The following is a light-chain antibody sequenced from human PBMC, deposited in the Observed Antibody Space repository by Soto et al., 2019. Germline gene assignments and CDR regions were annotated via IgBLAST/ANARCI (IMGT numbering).Light chain of an antibody. CDR1: QSVSSC. CDR3: QQRSNWPLT. J-gene: IGKJ4*01. Sequence: EIVLTQSPATLSLSPGERATLSCRASQSVSSCLASYQQKPGQAPRLLLYYASNRATGIPARFSGSGSGTDFTLTISSLEPEDFAVYYCQQRSNWPLTFGGGTKVEIK. CDR2: YAS. V-gene: IGKV3-11*01.